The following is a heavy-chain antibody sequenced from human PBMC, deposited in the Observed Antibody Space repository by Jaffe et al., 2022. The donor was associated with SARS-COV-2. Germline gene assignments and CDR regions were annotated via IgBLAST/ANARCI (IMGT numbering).Heavy chain of an antibody. CDR1: GFTFSSYG. V-gene: IGHV3-30*18. J-gene: IGHJ4*02. D-gene: IGHD6-19*01. CDR3: AKGSQQWLVHGGYFDY. CDR2: ISYDGSNK. Sequence: QVQLVESGGGVVQPGRSLRLSCAASGFTFSSYGMHWVRQAPGKGLEWVAVISYDGSNKYYADSVKGRFTISRDNSKNTLYLQMNSLRAEDTAVYYCAKGSQQWLVHGGYFDYWGQGTLVTVSS.